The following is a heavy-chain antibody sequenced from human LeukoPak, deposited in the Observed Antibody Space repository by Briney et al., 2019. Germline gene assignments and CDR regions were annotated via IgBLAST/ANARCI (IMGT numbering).Heavy chain of an antibody. CDR3: ATDPLRFQPLFPASPDY. CDR2: FDPEDGET. J-gene: IGHJ4*02. Sequence: ASVKVSCKVSGYTLTELSMHLVRQAPGKGLEWMGGFDPEDGETIYAQKFQGRVTMTEDTSTDTAYMELSSLRSEDTAVYYCATDPLRFQPLFPASPDYWGQGTLVTVSS. D-gene: IGHD2-2*01. V-gene: IGHV1-24*01. CDR1: GYTLTELS.